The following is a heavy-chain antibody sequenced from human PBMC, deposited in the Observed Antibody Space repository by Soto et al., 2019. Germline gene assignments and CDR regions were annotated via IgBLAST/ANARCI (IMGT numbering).Heavy chain of an antibody. CDR1: GGTFSSYA. CDR3: ARGSSSRVLFYYYYYGMDV. CDR2: IIPIFGTA. V-gene: IGHV1-69*06. J-gene: IGHJ6*02. D-gene: IGHD6-13*01. Sequence: ASVKVSCKASGGTFSSYAISWVRQAPGQGLEWMGGIIPIFGTASYAQKFQGRVTITADKSTSTAYMELSSLRSEDTAVYYCARGSSSRVLFYYYYYGMDVWGQGTTVTVSS.